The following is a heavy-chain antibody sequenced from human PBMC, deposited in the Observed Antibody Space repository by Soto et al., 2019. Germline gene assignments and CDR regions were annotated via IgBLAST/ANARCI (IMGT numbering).Heavy chain of an antibody. D-gene: IGHD6-19*01. CDR3: ARTGYSSGWYKAAFDI. J-gene: IGHJ3*02. CDR1: GDSISSGNHY. Sequence: SETLSLTCTVSGDSISSGNHYWSWIRQPPGKGLEWIGEINHSGTTNYNPSLKSRVTISVDTSKNQFSLKLSSVTAADTAVYYCARTGYSSGWYKAAFDIWGQGTMVTVSS. V-gene: IGHV4-39*07. CDR2: INHSGTT.